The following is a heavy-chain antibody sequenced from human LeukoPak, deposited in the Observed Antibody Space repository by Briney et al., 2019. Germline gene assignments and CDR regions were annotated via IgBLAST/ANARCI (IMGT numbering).Heavy chain of an antibody. V-gene: IGHV4-59*08. CDR1: GSMYNYY. CDR3: ARHISSGGTYAHFDY. D-gene: IGHD1-26*01. J-gene: IGHJ4*02. CDR2: IT. Sequence: SETLSLTCTVSGSMYNYYWSWIRQPPGKGLEWMGITNYSPSLKSRVTMSLDTSKNQVSLKLNSVSAADTAVYYCARHISSGGTYAHFDYWGQGTLVTVSS.